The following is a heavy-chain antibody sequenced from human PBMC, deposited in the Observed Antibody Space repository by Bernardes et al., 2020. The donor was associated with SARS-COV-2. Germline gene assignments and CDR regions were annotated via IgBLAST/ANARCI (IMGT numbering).Heavy chain of an antibody. CDR2: IYYSGST. J-gene: IGHJ4*02. V-gene: IGHV4-59*01. D-gene: IGHD1-7*01. CDR1: ADSIGGYY. Sequence: VPLSLTFSVSADSIGGYYCSWFRLPPGKGLEWIGFIYYSGSTNYNPSLKSRVTISVDTSKDQFSLKLSSVTAADTAVYYCARTGTTSLTDFGRFDYWGQGTLVTISS. CDR3: ARTGTTSLTDFGRFDY.